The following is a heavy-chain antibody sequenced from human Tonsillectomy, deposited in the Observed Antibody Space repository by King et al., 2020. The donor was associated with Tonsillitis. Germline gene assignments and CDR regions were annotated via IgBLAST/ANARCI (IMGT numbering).Heavy chain of an antibody. D-gene: IGHD3-22*01. Sequence: VQLVESGGGLVQPGGSLRLSCAASGFTFSSYAMSWVRQAPGKGLEWVSVIYSGGSSTYYADSVKGRFTISRDNSKNTLYQQMNSLRAEDTAVYYCAKDREGHYYDGSGYFPFDYWGQGTLVTVSS. J-gene: IGHJ4*02. CDR2: IYSGGSST. V-gene: IGHV3-23*03. CDR3: AKDREGHYYDGSGYFPFDY. CDR1: GFTFSSYA.